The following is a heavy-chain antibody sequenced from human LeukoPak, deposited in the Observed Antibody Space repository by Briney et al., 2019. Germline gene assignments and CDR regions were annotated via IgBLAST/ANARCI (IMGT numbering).Heavy chain of an antibody. J-gene: IGHJ2*01. D-gene: IGHD5-18*01. Sequence: GASVKVSCKASGGTFGSYVISWVRQAPGQGLEWMGGIIPTFGTAHYAQKFQGRLTITADEFTSTVYMEMSSLRSEDTAMYYCAKEGDTALVTGYFDLWGRGTLVTVSA. CDR2: IIPTFGTA. V-gene: IGHV1-69*13. CDR3: AKEGDTALVTGYFDL. CDR1: GGTFGSYV.